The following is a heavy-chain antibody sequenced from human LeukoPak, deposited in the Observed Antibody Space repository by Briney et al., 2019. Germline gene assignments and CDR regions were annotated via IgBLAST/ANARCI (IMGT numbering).Heavy chain of an antibody. D-gene: IGHD2-15*01. CDR1: GFTFSGYS. Sequence: GGSLRLSCAASGFTFSGYSMNWVRQAPGKGLEWVPSISSSSSYIYYADSVKGRFTISRDNAKNSLYLQMNSLRAEDTAVYYCARDHKEGYCSGGSCYSLPHDYWGQGTLVTVSS. CDR2: ISSSSSYI. J-gene: IGHJ4*02. CDR3: ARDHKEGYCSGGSCYSLPHDY. V-gene: IGHV3-21*01.